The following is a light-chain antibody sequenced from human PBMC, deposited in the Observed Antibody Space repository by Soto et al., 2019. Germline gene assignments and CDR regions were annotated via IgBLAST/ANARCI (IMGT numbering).Light chain of an antibody. V-gene: IGLV1-51*01. CDR2: DNN. Sequence: QAVVTQPPSVSAAPGQKVTISCSGSSSNIGNNYVSWYQQLPGTAPKLLIYDNNKRPSGIPDRFSGSKSGTSATLGITGLQTGDEADYYCGTWDSSLSAGQVFGTGTKLNVL. J-gene: IGLJ1*01. CDR3: GTWDSSLSAGQV. CDR1: SSNIGNNY.